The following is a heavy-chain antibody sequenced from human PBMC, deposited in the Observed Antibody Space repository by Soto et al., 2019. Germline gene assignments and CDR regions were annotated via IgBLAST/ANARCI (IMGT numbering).Heavy chain of an antibody. D-gene: IGHD3-22*01. CDR1: GFTFSSYA. CDR2: ISYDGSNK. V-gene: IGHV3-30-3*01. Sequence: GGSLRLSCAASGFTFSSYAMHWVRQAPGKGLEWVAVISYDGSNKYYADSVKGRFTISRDNSKNTLYLQMNSLRAEDTAVYYCARDPSMIVVVTIALDYWRQGTLVTVSS. CDR3: ARDPSMIVVVTIALDY. J-gene: IGHJ4*02.